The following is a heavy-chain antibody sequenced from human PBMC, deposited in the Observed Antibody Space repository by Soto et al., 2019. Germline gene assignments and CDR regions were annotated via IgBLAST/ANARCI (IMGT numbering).Heavy chain of an antibody. D-gene: IGHD3-10*01. CDR1: GFTFSSYW. CDR3: ARGASGRFYFDY. J-gene: IGHJ4*02. CDR2: IKGDASSV. V-gene: IGHV3-74*01. Sequence: EVQLVEPGGGLVQPGGSLRLSCEASGFTFSSYWMHWVRQAPGKGLVWISRIKGDASSVNYAASVKGRFTISRDNAKNTLYLQMNSLSAEDTALYYCARGASGRFYFDYWGQGTLVTVSS.